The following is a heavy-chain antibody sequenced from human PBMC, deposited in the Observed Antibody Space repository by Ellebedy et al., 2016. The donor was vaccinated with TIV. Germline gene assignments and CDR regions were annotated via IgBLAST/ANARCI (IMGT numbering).Heavy chain of an antibody. Sequence: PGGSLRLSCAASGFTFSSYGMTWVRQAPGKGLEWVSTISGSGGSTYYADSVKGRFTISRDNSKNTVYLQMNSLRAEDTAVYYCAKDQTIVSTIVDYWGQGTLVTVSS. V-gene: IGHV3-23*01. J-gene: IGHJ4*02. CDR3: AKDQTIVSTIVDY. D-gene: IGHD5/OR15-5a*01. CDR2: ISGSGGST. CDR1: GFTFSSYG.